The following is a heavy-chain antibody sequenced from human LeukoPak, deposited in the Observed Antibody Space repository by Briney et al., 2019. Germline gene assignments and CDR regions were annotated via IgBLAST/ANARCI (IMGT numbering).Heavy chain of an antibody. CDR3: ARIPWADGDIVVVPAADDAFDI. J-gene: IGHJ3*02. V-gene: IGHV3-30-3*01. Sequence: GGSLRLSCAASGFTFSSYAMHWVRQAPGKGLEWVAVISYAGTTKHYADSVKGRFTISRDNAKNSLYLQMNSLRAGDTAVYYCARIPWADGDIVVVPAADDAFDIWGQGTMVTVSS. CDR2: ISYAGTTK. CDR1: GFTFSSYA. D-gene: IGHD2-2*01.